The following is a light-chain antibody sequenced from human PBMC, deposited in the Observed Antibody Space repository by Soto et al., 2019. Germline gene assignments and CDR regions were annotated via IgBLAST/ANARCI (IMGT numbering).Light chain of an antibody. J-gene: IGLJ1*01. V-gene: IGLV1-44*01. Sequence: QSLLTQPPSASGTPGQMVTISCSGSSSNIGSNAVNWYQQPPGTAPKLLIYSNNQRPSGVPERFSGSKSGTSASLAISGLQSEDEADYYCAAWDDSLNGYVFGTGTKVTVL. CDR3: AAWDDSLNGYV. CDR2: SNN. CDR1: SSNIGSNA.